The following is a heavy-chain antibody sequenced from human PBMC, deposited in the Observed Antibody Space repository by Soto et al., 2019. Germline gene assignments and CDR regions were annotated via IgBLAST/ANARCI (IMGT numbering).Heavy chain of an antibody. CDR3: AKERSSGWSLDY. Sequence: PGGSLRLSCAGSGFSFSTYSMNWVRQAPGKGLEWVSSIYGNGGGTFYADSVKGRFTVSRDNSKNTLYLQMNSLRAEDTAVFYCAKERSSGWSLDYWGQGTLVTVSS. CDR1: GFSFSTYS. J-gene: IGHJ4*02. CDR2: IYGNGGGT. D-gene: IGHD6-19*01. V-gene: IGHV3-23*01.